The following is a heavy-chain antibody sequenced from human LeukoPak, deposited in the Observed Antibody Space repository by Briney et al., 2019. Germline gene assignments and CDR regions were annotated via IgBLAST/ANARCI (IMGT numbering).Heavy chain of an antibody. V-gene: IGHV3-23*01. Sequence: GGSLRLSCAASGFTFNNYAMSWVRQAPGKGLEWVSAILGSGRSAYYADSVKGRFTISRDNSKNSLFLQMNSLRVEDTALYYFSKWGDYDVLTGYYDSDFWGQGTLVTVSA. CDR2: ILGSGRSA. J-gene: IGHJ4*02. CDR1: GFTFNNYA. CDR3: SKWGDYDVLTGYYDSDF. D-gene: IGHD3-9*01.